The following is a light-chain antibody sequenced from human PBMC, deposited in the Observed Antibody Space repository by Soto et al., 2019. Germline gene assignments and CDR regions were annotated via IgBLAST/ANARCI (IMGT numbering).Light chain of an antibody. J-gene: IGLJ3*02. Sequence: QSVLTQPASVSGSPGQSITISCTGTRNDVGDYNLVSWYQQHPGKAPKLIIFDVSDRPSGVSDRFSGSKSGNTASLTISGLQAEDEADYYCTSYSITSALEVFGGGTKVTVL. CDR3: TSYSITSALEV. CDR2: DVS. V-gene: IGLV2-14*03. CDR1: RNDVGDYNL.